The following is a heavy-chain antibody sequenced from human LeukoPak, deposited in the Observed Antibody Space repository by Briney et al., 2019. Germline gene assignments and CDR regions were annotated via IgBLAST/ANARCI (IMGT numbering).Heavy chain of an antibody. CDR1: GFTFGDYA. Sequence: GGSLRLSCAASGFTFGDYAMHWVRQAPGKGLEWVSGISWNSGSIGYADSVKGRFTISRDNAKNSLYLQMNSPRAEDMALYYCAKGDSSGWYTALTDYWGQGTLVTVSS. V-gene: IGHV3-9*03. J-gene: IGHJ4*02. CDR3: AKGDSSGWYTALTDY. CDR2: ISWNSGSI. D-gene: IGHD6-19*01.